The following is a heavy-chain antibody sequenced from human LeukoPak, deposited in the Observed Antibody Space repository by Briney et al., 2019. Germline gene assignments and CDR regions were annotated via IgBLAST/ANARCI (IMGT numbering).Heavy chain of an antibody. CDR1: GFTFSDYY. Sequence: PGGSLRLSCAASGFTFSDYYMSWIRQAPGKGLEWVSSISSSSSYIYYADSVKGRFTISRDNAKNSLYLQMNSLRAEDTAVYYCARVPNWRWLRLGGYMDVWGKGTTVTVSS. D-gene: IGHD5-12*01. CDR2: ISSSSSYI. V-gene: IGHV3-11*06. CDR3: ARVPNWRWLRLGGYMDV. J-gene: IGHJ6*03.